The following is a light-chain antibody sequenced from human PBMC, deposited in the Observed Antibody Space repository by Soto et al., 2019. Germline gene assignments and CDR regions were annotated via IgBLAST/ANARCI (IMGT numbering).Light chain of an antibody. CDR3: QQYYSYPRT. V-gene: IGKV1-8*01. J-gene: IGKJ1*01. CDR2: AAS. CDR1: QGISSY. Sequence: AILMTQSPSSLSRSTGDRVTITCLASQGISSYLAWYQQKPGKAPKLLIYAASTLQSGVPSRFSGSGSGTDFTLTISCLQSEDFATYYCQQYYSYPRTFGQGTKVDIK.